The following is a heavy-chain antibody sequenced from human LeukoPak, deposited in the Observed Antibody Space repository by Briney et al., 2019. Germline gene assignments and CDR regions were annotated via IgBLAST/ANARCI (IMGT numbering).Heavy chain of an antibody. D-gene: IGHD5-18*01. V-gene: IGHV4-30-4*07. CDR2: IYYSGST. J-gene: IGHJ4*02. Sequence: PSETLSLTCAVSGGSISSGGYSWSWIRQPPGKGLEWIGYIYYSGSTYYNPSLKSRVTISVDTSKNQFSLKLSSVTAADTAVYYCARVKHRGYSYGRTFDYWGQGTLVTVSS. CDR3: ARVKHRGYSYGRTFDY. CDR1: GGSISSGGYS.